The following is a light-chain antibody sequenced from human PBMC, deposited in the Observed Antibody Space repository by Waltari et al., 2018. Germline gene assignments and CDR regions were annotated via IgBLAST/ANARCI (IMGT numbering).Light chain of an antibody. J-gene: IGKJ2*01. CDR2: KAS. CDR3: QQYNSYSYT. CDR1: QSINNW. V-gene: IGKV1-5*03. Sequence: DIQMTQSPSTLSASVGDRVTITCRASQSINNWLAWYQLKPGKAPKLRIYKASNLESGVPSRFSGSGSGTEFTLTISGLQPDDFATYYCQQYNSYSYTFGLGTKLEIK.